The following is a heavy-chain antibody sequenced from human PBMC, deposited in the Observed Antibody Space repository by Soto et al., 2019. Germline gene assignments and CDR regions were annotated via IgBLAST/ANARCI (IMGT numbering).Heavy chain of an antibody. V-gene: IGHV1-69*06. CDR1: GGTFSSYA. CDR2: IIPIFGTA. Sequence: QVQLVQSGAEVKKPGSSVKVSCKASGGTFSSYAISWVRQAPGQGLEWMGGIIPIFGTANYAQKFQGRVTITADTSTSTAYMELSSLSSEDTAVYYCSRVPPVYGSGSYHFDYWGQGTLVTVSS. D-gene: IGHD3-10*01. J-gene: IGHJ4*02. CDR3: SRVPPVYGSGSYHFDY.